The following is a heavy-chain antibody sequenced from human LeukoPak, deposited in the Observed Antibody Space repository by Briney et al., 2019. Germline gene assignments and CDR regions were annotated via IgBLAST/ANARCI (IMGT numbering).Heavy chain of an antibody. CDR3: ASRGIAAAGPPGWFDP. V-gene: IGHV3-30*02. CDR2: IRYDGSNN. Sequence: GGSLTLSCAASGFTFSNYGMQWVRQAPGKGLEWVAFIRYDGSNNYYADSVKGRFTISRDNSKNTLYLQMNSLRAEDTAVYYCASRGIAAAGPPGWFDPWGQGTLVTVSS. J-gene: IGHJ5*02. D-gene: IGHD6-13*01. CDR1: GFTFSNYG.